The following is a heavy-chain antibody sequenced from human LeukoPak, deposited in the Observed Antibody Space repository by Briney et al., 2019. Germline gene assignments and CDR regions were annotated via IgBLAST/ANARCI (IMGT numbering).Heavy chain of an antibody. J-gene: IGHJ3*02. D-gene: IGHD1-26*01. V-gene: IGHV4-34*01. CDR1: GGSFSGDF. Sequence: SETLSLTCAVNGGSFSGDFWSWLRQSPGKGLEWIGEINHGGSTTYNPSLESRVTISLDTSRNQFSLKVTSVTAADTAVYYSARGGPVHYAFDIWGQGTRVTVSS. CDR3: ARGGPVHYAFDI. CDR2: INHGGST.